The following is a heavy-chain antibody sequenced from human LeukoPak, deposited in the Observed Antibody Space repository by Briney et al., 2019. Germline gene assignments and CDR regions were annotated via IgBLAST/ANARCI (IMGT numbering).Heavy chain of an antibody. CDR1: GFTFSSYG. J-gene: IGHJ4*02. D-gene: IGHD1-26*01. Sequence: GGSLRLSCAASGFTFSSYGMHWVRQAPGKGLEWVAFIRYDGSNKYYADSVKGRFTISRDNSKNTLYLQMNSLRAEDTAVYYCAKDELEREPVTEGYYFDYWGQGTLVTVSS. CDR2: IRYDGSNK. V-gene: IGHV3-30*02. CDR3: AKDELEREPVTEGYYFDY.